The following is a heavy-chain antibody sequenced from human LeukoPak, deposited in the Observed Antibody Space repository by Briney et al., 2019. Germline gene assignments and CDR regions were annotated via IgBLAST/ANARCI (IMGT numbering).Heavy chain of an antibody. D-gene: IGHD3-22*01. CDR1: GCAVSSYW. V-gene: IGHV3-74*01. CDR2: INSDGGST. CDR3: ARSTDRSGSYWASPKRFFDS. Sequence: GGSLRLSCAGSGCAVSSYWMHWARQAPVKGLVRGSGINSDGGSTSLAVSVKGRFTISRDNAENTMYMQMRSLSVEASAVYYWARSTDRSGSYWASPKRFFDSWRQGTLVTVPS. J-gene: IGHJ4*02.